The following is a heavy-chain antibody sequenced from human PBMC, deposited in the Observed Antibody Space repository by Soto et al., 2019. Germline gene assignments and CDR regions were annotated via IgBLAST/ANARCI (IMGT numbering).Heavy chain of an antibody. CDR2: IYYSGST. CDR1: GGSISSSSYY. Sequence: PSETLSLTCTVSGGSISSSSYYWGWIRQPPGKGLEWIGSIYYSGSTYYNPSLKSRVTISVDTSKNQFSLKLSSVTAADTAVYYCARLGGYDFWSGPILVQRLAYWAQGTLVIVSA. J-gene: IGHJ4*02. D-gene: IGHD3-3*01. CDR3: ARLGGYDFWSGPILVQRLAY. V-gene: IGHV4-39*01.